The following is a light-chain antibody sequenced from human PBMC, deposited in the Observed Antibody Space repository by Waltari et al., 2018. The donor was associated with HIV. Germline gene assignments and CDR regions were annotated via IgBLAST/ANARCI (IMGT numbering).Light chain of an antibody. CDR1: RSETGAGYA. J-gene: IGLJ3*02. V-gene: IGLV1-40*01. Sequence: QSALTQPPSVSGAPGQGVTIHCPARRSETGAGYAVPWYQQLPDTAPTLVIYGNNNRPSGVPDRFSGSKSGTSASLAITGLQAKDEADYYCQSYDSSLSGWVFGGGTKLTVL. CDR2: GNN. CDR3: QSYDSSLSGWV.